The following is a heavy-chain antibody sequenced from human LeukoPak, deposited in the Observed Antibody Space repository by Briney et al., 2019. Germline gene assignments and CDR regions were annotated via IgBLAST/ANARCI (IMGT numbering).Heavy chain of an antibody. CDR3: ARDHRVLLDAFDI. CDR2: ISSSGSTI. J-gene: IGHJ3*02. V-gene: IGHV3-11*04. CDR1: GFTFSDYY. D-gene: IGHD3-10*01. Sequence: PGGSLRLSCAASGFTFSDYYMSWIRQAPGKGLEWVSYISSSGSTIYYADSVKGRFTISRDNAKNSLYLQMNSLRAEDTAVYYCARDHRVLLDAFDIWGQGTMVTVSS.